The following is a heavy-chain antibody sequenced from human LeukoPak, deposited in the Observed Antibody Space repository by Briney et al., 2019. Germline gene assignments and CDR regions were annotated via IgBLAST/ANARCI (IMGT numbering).Heavy chain of an antibody. CDR1: GFTFSSYW. Sequence: GGSLRLSCAASGFTFSSYWMSWVRQAPGKGLEWVANIKQDGSEKYYVDSVKGRFTISRDNTKNSLYLQMNSLRAEDTAVYYCARRATTERGHSYGLDFWGQGTLVTVSS. CDR3: ARRATTERGHSYGLDF. V-gene: IGHV3-7*01. J-gene: IGHJ4*02. D-gene: IGHD5-18*01. CDR2: IKQDGSEK.